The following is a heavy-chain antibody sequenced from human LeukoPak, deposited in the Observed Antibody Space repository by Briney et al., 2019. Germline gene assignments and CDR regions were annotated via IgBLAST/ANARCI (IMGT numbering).Heavy chain of an antibody. CDR1: GGSFSAYY. D-gene: IGHD4-17*01. J-gene: IGHJ2*01. CDR2: IYHSGST. CDR3: ARAPQSDYGTHWYFDP. Sequence: SETLSLTCAVYGGSFSAYYWSWIRQPPGRGLEWIGEIYHSGSTNYNPSLKSRVTISVDTSKNQFSLKLSSVTAADTAVYYCARAPQSDYGTHWYFDPWGRGTLVTVSS. V-gene: IGHV4-34*01.